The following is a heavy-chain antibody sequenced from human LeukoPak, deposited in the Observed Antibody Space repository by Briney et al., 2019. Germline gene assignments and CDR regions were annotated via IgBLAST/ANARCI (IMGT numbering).Heavy chain of an antibody. D-gene: IGHD5-18*01. CDR1: GYSFTNSA. V-gene: IGHV1-58*01. J-gene: IGHJ3*02. CDR3: EAAYNGGAMVTNAFDI. CDR2: IVVGSGNT. Sequence: SVKVSCKASGYSFTNSAVQWVRHARGQRLEWIGWIVVGSGNTLYVQNLQERVTITRDMSTSTEYMELSSVRSEDTAVYYCEAAYNGGAMVTNAFDIWGQGTMVTVSS.